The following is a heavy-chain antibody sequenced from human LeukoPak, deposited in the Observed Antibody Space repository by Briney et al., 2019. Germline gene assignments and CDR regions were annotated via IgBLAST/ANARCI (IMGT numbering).Heavy chain of an antibody. CDR2: IRYDGSKK. D-gene: IGHD4-23*01. V-gene: IGHV3-30*02. CDR3: ANEVSGGNPGDS. Sequence: GGSLRLSCAASGFTFSTYGMHWVRQAPGKGLEWVAFIRYDGSKKFHADSVKGRFTISRDSSKNTLYLQMNSLRPEDTAVYYCANEVSGGNPGDSWGQGTLVTVSS. CDR1: GFTFSTYG. J-gene: IGHJ5*01.